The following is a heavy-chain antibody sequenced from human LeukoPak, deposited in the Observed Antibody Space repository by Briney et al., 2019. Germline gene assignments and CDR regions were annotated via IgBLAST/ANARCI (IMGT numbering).Heavy chain of an antibody. CDR2: ISYDGSNK. D-gene: IGHD5-24*01. CDR1: GFTFSSYA. Sequence: GGSLRLSCAASGFTFSSYAMHWVRQAPGKGLEWVAVISYDGSNKYYADPVKGRFTISRDNSKNTLYLQMNSLGAEDTAVYYCARRRDGYSTLDYWGQGTLVTVSS. J-gene: IGHJ4*02. V-gene: IGHV3-30-3*01. CDR3: ARRRDGYSTLDY.